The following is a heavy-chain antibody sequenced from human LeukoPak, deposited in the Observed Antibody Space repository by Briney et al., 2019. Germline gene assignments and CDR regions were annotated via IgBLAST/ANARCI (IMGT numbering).Heavy chain of an antibody. CDR3: ARDPAPQRH. Sequence: GGSLRLSCAASRFTFSSYEMNWVRQAPGKGLMWVSRINSDGSSTSYADSVKGRFTISRDNAKNTLYLQMNSLRAEDTAVYYCARDPAPQRHWGQGTLVTVSS. CDR2: INSDGSST. J-gene: IGHJ4*02. CDR1: RFTFSSYE. V-gene: IGHV3-74*01. D-gene: IGHD6-25*01.